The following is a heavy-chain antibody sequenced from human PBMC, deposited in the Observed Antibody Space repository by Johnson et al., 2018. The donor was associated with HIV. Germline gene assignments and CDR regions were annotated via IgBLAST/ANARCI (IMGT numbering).Heavy chain of an antibody. CDR2: ISYDGGTK. CDR1: GFTFSSYA. Sequence: QMLLVESGGGVVRPGRSLRLSCAASGFTFSSYAMHWVRQAPGKGLEWVAVISYDGGTKYSADSVKGRFTISRANAKNSLYLQMNSLRAEDTAVYYCARLSEHIVVVTAWADAFDIWGQGTMVTVSS. CDR3: ARLSEHIVVVTAWADAFDI. J-gene: IGHJ3*02. D-gene: IGHD2-21*02. V-gene: IGHV3-30-3*01.